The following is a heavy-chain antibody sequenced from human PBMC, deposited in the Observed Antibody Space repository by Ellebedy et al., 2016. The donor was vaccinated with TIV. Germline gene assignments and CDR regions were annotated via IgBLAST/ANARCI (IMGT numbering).Heavy chain of an antibody. D-gene: IGHD1-7*01. Sequence: MPSETLSLTCTVSGGSISRSSYYWGWVRQPPGKGLEWIGEINHSGSTNYNPSLKSRVTISVDTSKNQFSLNLSSVTAADTAVYYCARGEPEGYWNYYYWGQGTLVTVSS. V-gene: IGHV4-39*07. CDR1: GGSISRSSYY. CDR2: INHSGST. CDR3: ARGEPEGYWNYYY. J-gene: IGHJ4*02.